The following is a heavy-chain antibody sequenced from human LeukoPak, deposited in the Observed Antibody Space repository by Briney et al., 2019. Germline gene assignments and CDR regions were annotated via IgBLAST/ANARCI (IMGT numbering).Heavy chain of an antibody. CDR1: GYTLTELS. Sequence: ASVKVSCTVSGYTLTELSMHWVRQAPGKGLEWMGGFDPEDGETIYAQKFQGRVTITEDTSTDTAYMVLSSLRSEDTAVYYCAFGVAVGAYAFDIWGQGTMVTVSS. V-gene: IGHV1-24*01. CDR2: FDPEDGET. D-gene: IGHD6-19*01. J-gene: IGHJ3*02. CDR3: AFGVAVGAYAFDI.